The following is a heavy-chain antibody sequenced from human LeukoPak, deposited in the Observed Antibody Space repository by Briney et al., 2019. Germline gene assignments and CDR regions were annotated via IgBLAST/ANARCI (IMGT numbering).Heavy chain of an antibody. CDR2: MYNSGST. Sequence: SETLSLTCTVSGGSINSYYWSWIRQPPGKGLEWIGYMYNSGSTNYNPSLKSRVTISVDTSKNQFSLKLNSVTAADTALYYCARDEPLEWLSDLIDAFDIWGQGTMVTVSS. V-gene: IGHV4-4*08. CDR3: ARDEPLEWLSDLIDAFDI. J-gene: IGHJ3*02. D-gene: IGHD3-3*01. CDR1: GGSINSYY.